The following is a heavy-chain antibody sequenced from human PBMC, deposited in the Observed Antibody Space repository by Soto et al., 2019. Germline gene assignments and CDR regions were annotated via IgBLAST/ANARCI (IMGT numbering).Heavy chain of an antibody. J-gene: IGHJ3*02. V-gene: IGHV1-69*13. CDR2: IIPIFGTA. CDR3: ARENNWNDPRDAFDI. D-gene: IGHD1-1*01. Sequence: ASVKVSCKSSGGTFSSYAISWVRQAPGQGLEWMGGIIPIFGTANYAQKFQGRVTITADESTSTAYMALSSLRSEDTALYYCARENNWNDPRDAFDIWGQGTMVTVSS. CDR1: GGTFSSYA.